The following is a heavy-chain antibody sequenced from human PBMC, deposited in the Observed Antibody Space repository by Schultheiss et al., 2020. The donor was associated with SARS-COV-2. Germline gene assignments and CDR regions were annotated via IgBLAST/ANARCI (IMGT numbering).Heavy chain of an antibody. D-gene: IGHD6-19*01. V-gene: IGHV4-34*01. Sequence: SETLSLTCAVYGGSFSGYYWSWIRQPPGKGLEWIGEINHSGSTNYNPSLKSRVTISVDTSKNQFSLKLSSVTAADTAVYYYARARYSSGWYKYYMDVWGKGTTVTVSS. J-gene: IGHJ6*03. CDR2: INHSGST. CDR3: ARARYSSGWYKYYMDV. CDR1: GGSFSGYY.